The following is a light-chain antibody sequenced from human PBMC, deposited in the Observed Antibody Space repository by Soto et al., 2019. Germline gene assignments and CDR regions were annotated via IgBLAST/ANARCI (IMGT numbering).Light chain of an antibody. Sequence: IQLTQSPSSLSASVGDRVTITCRASQGISSYLAWYQQKPGKAPKLLIYAASTLQSGVPSRFSGSGSGTDFNLTISNLQPEDFATYFCQQLNSYPRTFGPGTKVDIK. V-gene: IGKV1-9*01. CDR2: AAS. CDR1: QGISSY. J-gene: IGKJ3*01. CDR3: QQLNSYPRT.